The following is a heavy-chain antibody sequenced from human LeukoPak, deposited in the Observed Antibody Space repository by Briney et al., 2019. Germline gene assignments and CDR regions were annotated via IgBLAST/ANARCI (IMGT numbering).Heavy chain of an antibody. V-gene: IGHV3-21*01. CDR2: ISSSSSYI. CDR1: GFTFSNYK. Sequence: GGSLRLSCSASGFTFSNYKMNWVRQAPGKGLEWVSSISSSSSYIYYADSVKGRFTISRDNAKNSLFLQVNSLRAEDTADYYCARERLVVVGDAYYYYGMDVWGQGTTVTVSS. J-gene: IGHJ6*02. D-gene: IGHD2-2*01. CDR3: ARERLVVVGDAYYYYGMDV.